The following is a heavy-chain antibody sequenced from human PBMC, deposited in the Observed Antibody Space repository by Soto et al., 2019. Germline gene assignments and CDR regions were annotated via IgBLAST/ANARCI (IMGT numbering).Heavy chain of an antibody. D-gene: IGHD4-17*01. CDR3: ARRTVGWYFEL. V-gene: IGHV3-23*01. J-gene: IGHJ2*01. CDR1: GFTFSIYA. CDR2: ISGSGGST. Sequence: EVQLLESGGGLVQPGGSLRLSCAASGFTFSIYAMNWVRQAPGKGLEWVSVISGSGGSTYYADSVKGRFTISRDNSKTTLYLQMNSLRADDTAVYYCARRTVGWYFELWGRGTLVTVSS.